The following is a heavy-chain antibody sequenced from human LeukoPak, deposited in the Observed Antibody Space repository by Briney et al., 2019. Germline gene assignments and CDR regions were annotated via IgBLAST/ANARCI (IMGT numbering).Heavy chain of an antibody. CDR3: GRRGNYDAFDI. D-gene: IGHD1-7*01. V-gene: IGHV1-69*04. J-gene: IGHJ3*02. Sequence: SVKVSCKASGGTFGSYAISWVRQAPGQGLEWMGRIIPILGIANYAQKFQGRVTITADKSTSTAYMELSSLRSEDTAVYYCGRRGNYDAFDIWGQGTMVTVSS. CDR1: GGTFGSYA. CDR2: IIPILGIA.